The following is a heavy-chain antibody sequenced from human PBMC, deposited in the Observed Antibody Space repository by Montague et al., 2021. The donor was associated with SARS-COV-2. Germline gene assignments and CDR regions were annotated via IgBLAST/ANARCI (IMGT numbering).Heavy chain of an antibody. V-gene: IGHV3-23*03. CDR2: IYSGGSST. CDR1: GFTFSSYA. CDR3: AKDARYDFWSVYYLDY. Sequence: SLRLSCAASGFTFSSYAMTWVRQAPGKGPEWVSVIYSGGSSTYYADSVKGRFTISRDNSKNTLYLQMNSLRAEDTAVYYCAKDARYDFWSVYYLDYWGQGTLVTVSS. J-gene: IGHJ4*02. D-gene: IGHD3-3*01.